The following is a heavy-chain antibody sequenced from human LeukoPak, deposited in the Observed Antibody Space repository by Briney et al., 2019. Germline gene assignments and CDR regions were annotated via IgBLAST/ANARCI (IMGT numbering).Heavy chain of an antibody. CDR1: VGSISSYY. D-gene: IGHD3-3*01. J-gene: IGHJ4*02. CDR2: IYTSGST. V-gene: IGHV4-4*07. Sequence: PSETLSLTCTVSVGSISSYYWSWIRQPAGKGLEWIGRIYTSGSTNYNPSLKSRVTMSVDTSKNQFSLKLSSVTAADTAVYYCASGLVTIFGVVTLGYDYWGQGTLVTVSS. CDR3: ASGLVTIFGVVTLGYDY.